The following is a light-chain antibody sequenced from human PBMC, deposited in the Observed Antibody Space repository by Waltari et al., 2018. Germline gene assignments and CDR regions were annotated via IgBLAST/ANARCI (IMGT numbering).Light chain of an antibody. CDR1: QSIGKY. V-gene: IGKV3-20*01. CDR2: AAS. Sequence: EIVLTQSPGTLSLSQGERATLSCRASQSIGKYLVWYQQKPGQAPRLLMYAASSRATGIPDRFSGSGSGTDFSLTISRLEPEDFAVYYCQKYDRLPATFGQGTKVEIK. J-gene: IGKJ1*01. CDR3: QKYDRLPAT.